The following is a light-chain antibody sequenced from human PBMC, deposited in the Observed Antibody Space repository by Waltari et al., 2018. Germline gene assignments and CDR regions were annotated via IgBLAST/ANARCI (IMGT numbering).Light chain of an antibody. Sequence: DIQMTQSPSSLSASVGDRVTITCRASRDIRSYLNWYQQRPGKAPNLLIYGADTLRSGVSSRFVGSGSGTAFTLTINSLQPEDFATYYCQHNYSAVTFGPGTTVDIK. V-gene: IGKV1-39*01. CDR1: RDIRSY. J-gene: IGKJ3*01. CDR3: QHNYSAVT. CDR2: GAD.